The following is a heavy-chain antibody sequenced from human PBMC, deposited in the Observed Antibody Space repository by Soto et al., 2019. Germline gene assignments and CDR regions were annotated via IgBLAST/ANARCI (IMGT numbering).Heavy chain of an antibody. D-gene: IGHD1-7*01. CDR2: IIPIFGTA. J-gene: IGHJ6*02. V-gene: IGHV1-69*13. CDR3: ARETGTTDYYYYGMDV. CDR1: GGTSSSYA. Sequence: GASVKVSCKASGGTSSSYAISWVRQAPGQGLEWMGGIIPIFGTANYAQKFQGRVTITADESTSTAYMELSSLRSEDTAVYYCARETGTTDYYYYGMDVWGQGTTVTVSS.